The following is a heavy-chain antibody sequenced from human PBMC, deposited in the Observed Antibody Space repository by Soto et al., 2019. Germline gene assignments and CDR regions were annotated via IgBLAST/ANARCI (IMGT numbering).Heavy chain of an antibody. CDR3: AREKGDIVVVVAATLGAGYFDY. J-gene: IGHJ4*02. CDR2: ISAYNGNT. D-gene: IGHD2-15*01. Sequence: QVQLVQSGAEVKKPGASVKVSCKASGYTFTSYGISWVRQAPGQGLEWMGWISAYNGNTNYAQKLQGRVTMTTDTSTRTAYMELRSLRSDDTAVYYCAREKGDIVVVVAATLGAGYFDYWGQGTLVTVSS. CDR1: GYTFTSYG. V-gene: IGHV1-18*01.